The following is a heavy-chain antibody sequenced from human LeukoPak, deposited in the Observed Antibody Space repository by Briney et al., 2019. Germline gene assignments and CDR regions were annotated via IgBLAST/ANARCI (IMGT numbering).Heavy chain of an antibody. Sequence: GGSLRLSCAASGFTFNSSPMTWVRQAPGKGLEWVSSITGTSGNIYSADSVRGRFSISRDNSKNMLYLQMNSLRAEDTAVYYCAKGTAVADIYFDYWGQGTLVTVSS. CDR1: GFTFNSSP. CDR3: AKGTAVADIYFDY. CDR2: ITGTSGNI. V-gene: IGHV3-23*01. J-gene: IGHJ4*02. D-gene: IGHD4-23*01.